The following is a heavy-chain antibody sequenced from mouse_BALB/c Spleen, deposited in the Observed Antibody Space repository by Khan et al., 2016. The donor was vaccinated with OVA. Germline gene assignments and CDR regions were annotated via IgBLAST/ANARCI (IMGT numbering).Heavy chain of an antibody. CDR2: INPSSGYA. V-gene: IGHV1-4*01. J-gene: IGHJ3*01. CDR3: AREGAYYRSNGWFAY. CDR1: GYTFTTYT. D-gene: IGHD2-14*01. Sequence: LQQSGAELARPGASVKTSCKASGYTFTTYTMHWIKQRPGQGLEWIGYINPSSGYANFNQKFKDKATLTADKSSSTAYMQLSSLTSEDSAIYYCAREGAYYRSNGWFAYWGQGTLVTVSA.